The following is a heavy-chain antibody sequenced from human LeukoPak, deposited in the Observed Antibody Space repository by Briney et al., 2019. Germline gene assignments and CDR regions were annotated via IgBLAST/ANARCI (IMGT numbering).Heavy chain of an antibody. CDR1: GXTFSSYW. D-gene: IGHD5-18*01. J-gene: IGHJ4*02. Sequence: GGSLRLSCAASGXTFSSYWMSWVRQAPGKGLEWVANIKQDGSEKYYVDSVKGRFTISRDNAKNSLYLQMDSLRAEDTAVYYCARGGFSYGYWGQGTLVTVSS. CDR2: IKQDGSEK. CDR3: ARGGFSYGY. V-gene: IGHV3-7*04.